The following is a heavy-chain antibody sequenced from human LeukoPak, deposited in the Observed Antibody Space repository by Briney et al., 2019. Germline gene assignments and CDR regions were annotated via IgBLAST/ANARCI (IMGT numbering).Heavy chain of an antibody. V-gene: IGHV1-2*02. CDR3: ARLYSGYGNYYYYMDV. D-gene: IGHD5-12*01. CDR1: GYTFTVYY. J-gene: IGHJ6*03. Sequence: ASVTVSCKASGYTFTVYYMHWGRHGPGPGLGWMGWIKPNSGGTNYAQKFQGRVTMTGDTSISTAYMELISLRSDDTAVYYCARLYSGYGNYYYYMDVWGKGTTVTVSS. CDR2: IKPNSGGT.